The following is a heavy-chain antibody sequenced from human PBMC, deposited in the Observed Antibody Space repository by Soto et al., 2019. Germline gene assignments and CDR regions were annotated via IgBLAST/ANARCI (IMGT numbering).Heavy chain of an antibody. V-gene: IGHV1-3*01. D-gene: IGHD6-19*01. Sequence: QVQLVQSGAEVKKPGASVKVSCKASGYTFTSYAMHWVRQAPGQRLEWMGWINAGNGNTKYSKKFQGRVTITRDTSASAAYMELSSLRSEDTAVYYCARGYSSGWYGDDAFEIWGQGTMVTVSS. CDR1: GYTFTSYA. CDR3: ARGYSSGWYGDDAFEI. J-gene: IGHJ3*02. CDR2: INAGNGNT.